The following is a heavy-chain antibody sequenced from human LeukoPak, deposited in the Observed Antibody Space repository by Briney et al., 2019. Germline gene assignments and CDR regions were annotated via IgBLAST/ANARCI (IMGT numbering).Heavy chain of an antibody. J-gene: IGHJ5*02. D-gene: IGHD3-10*01. CDR3: ARDNYGSGSYYSNWFDP. CDR2: IYYSGST. V-gene: IGHV4-59*12. Sequence: SETLSLTCTVSGGSISSYYWSWIRQPPGKGLEWIGYIYYSGSTNYNPSLKSRVTISVDTSKNQFSLKLNSVTAADTAVYYCARDNYGSGSYYSNWFDPWGQGTLVTVSS. CDR1: GGSISSYY.